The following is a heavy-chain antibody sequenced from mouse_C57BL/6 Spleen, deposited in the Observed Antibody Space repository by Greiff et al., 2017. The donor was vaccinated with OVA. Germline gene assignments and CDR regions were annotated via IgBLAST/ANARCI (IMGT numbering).Heavy chain of an antibody. CDR2: IDPETGGT. D-gene: IGHD1-1*01. J-gene: IGHJ3*01. CDR1: GYTFTDYE. V-gene: IGHV1-15*01. CDR3: TRRLPTPVEGFAY. Sequence: QVQLQQSGAELVRPGASVTLSCKASGYTFTDYEMHWVKQTPVHGLEWIGAIDPETGGTAYNQKFKGKAILTADKSSSTAYMELRSLTSEDSAVYYCTRRLPTPVEGFAYWGQGTLVTVSA.